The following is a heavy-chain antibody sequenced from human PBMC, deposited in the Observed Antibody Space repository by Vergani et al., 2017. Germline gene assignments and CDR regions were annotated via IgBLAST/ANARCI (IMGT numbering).Heavy chain of an antibody. J-gene: IGHJ4*02. V-gene: IGHV4-39*07. CDR3: AKDIGPYYYDSSGYKDN. D-gene: IGHD3-22*01. CDR1: GFTFSSYS. CDR2: IYYSGST. Sequence: VQLVESGGGLVPPGGSLRLSCAASGFTFSSYSMNWVRQAPGKGLEWIGSIYYSGSTYYNPSLKSRVTISVDTSKNQFSLKLSSVTAADTALYYCAKDIGPYYYDSSGYKDNWGQGTLVTVSS.